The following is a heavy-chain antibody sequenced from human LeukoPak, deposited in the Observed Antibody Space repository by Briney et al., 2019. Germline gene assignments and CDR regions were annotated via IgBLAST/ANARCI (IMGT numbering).Heavy chain of an antibody. CDR2: ISYDGSNK. J-gene: IGHJ4*02. Sequence: GGSLRLSCAASGFTFSSYGMHWVRQAPGKGLEWVAVISYDGSNKYYADSVKGRFTISRDNSKNTLYLQMNSLRAEDTAVYYCAKDLRRELHNYFDYWGQGTLVTVSS. V-gene: IGHV3-30*18. CDR1: GFTFSSYG. CDR3: AKDLRRELHNYFDY. D-gene: IGHD1-26*01.